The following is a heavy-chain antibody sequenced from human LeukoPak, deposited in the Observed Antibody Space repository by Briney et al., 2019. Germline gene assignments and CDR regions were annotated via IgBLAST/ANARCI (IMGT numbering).Heavy chain of an antibody. V-gene: IGHV3-48*01. Sequence: GGSLRLSCAASGFTFSSYAMSWVRQAPGKGLEWVSYISGSSSTIYYADSVKGRFTISRDNGKNSLYLQMNSLRAEDTAVYYCASQLGDASDIWGQGTMVTVSS. CDR1: GFTFSSYA. CDR3: ASQLGDASDI. CDR2: ISGSSSTI. J-gene: IGHJ3*02. D-gene: IGHD6-13*01.